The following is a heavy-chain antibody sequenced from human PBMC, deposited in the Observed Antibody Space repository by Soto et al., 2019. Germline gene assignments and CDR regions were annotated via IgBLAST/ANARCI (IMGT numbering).Heavy chain of an antibody. D-gene: IGHD2-2*03. CDR3: AGAPGLDIVVVPAVNYYYYYGMDV. V-gene: IGHV1-46*01. J-gene: IGHJ6*02. CDR2: INPSGGST. Sequence: ASVKVSCKASGYTFTSYYMHWVRQAPGQGLEWMGIINPSGGSTSYAQKFQGRVTMTRDTSTSTVYMELSSLRSEDTAVYYCAGAPGLDIVVVPAVNYYYYYGMDVWGQGTTVTVSS. CDR1: GYTFTSYY.